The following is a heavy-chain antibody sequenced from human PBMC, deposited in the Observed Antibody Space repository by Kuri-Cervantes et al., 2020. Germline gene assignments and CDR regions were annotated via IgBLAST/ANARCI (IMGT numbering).Heavy chain of an antibody. V-gene: IGHV4-38-2*01. CDR2: IYRSGDT. Sequence: SETLSLTCGVSGDSISNGYYWGWIRQSPGKGLEWIGSIYRSGDTNYSPSLKSRVTISVDTSKNQFSLKLSSVTAADTAVYYCARAQRGWATISGKYYYYYYMDVWGKGTTVTVSS. CDR3: ARAQRGWATISGKYYYYYYMDV. D-gene: IGHD5-24*01. CDR1: GDSISNGYY. J-gene: IGHJ6*03.